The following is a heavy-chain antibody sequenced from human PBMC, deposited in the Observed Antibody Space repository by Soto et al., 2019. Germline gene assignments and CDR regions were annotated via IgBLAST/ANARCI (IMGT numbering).Heavy chain of an antibody. CDR3: ARVRDCSGGSCYGMDF. CDR2: IIPIFGTA. D-gene: IGHD2-15*01. CDR1: GGTFSSYA. J-gene: IGHJ6*02. Sequence: SVKVSCKASGGTFSSYAISWVRQAPGQGLEWMGGIIPIFGTANYAQKFQGRVTITADESTSTAYMELSSLRSEDTAVYYCARVRDCSGGSCYGMDFWGQGTTVTVSS. V-gene: IGHV1-69*13.